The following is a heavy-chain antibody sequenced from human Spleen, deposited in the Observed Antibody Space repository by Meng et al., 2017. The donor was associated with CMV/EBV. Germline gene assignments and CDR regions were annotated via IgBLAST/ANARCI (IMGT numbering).Heavy chain of an antibody. CDR2: INPNSGGT. J-gene: IGHJ4*02. CDR1: EDTFIGYH. V-gene: IGHV1-2*02. D-gene: IGHD3-3*01. CDR3: ARGFLEWLFYCDY. Sequence: KASEDTFIGYHMHWVRQAPGQGLEWMGWINPNSGGTNYAQKFQGRVTVTRDTSISTAYMELSRLRSDDTAVYYCARGFLEWLFYCDYWGQGTLVTVSS.